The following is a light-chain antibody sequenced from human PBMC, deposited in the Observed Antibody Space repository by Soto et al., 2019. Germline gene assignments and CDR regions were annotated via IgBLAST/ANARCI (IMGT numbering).Light chain of an antibody. Sequence: EIVMTQSPATLSVSPGERATLSCRASQSVSSNLAWYQQKPGQAPRLLFYGASTRATGLPARFSGSGSGTDFTLTISSLQSEDFAVYYCQQSNTWPYTFGQGTKLEIK. CDR3: QQSNTWPYT. CDR1: QSVSSN. V-gene: IGKV3-15*01. J-gene: IGKJ2*01. CDR2: GAS.